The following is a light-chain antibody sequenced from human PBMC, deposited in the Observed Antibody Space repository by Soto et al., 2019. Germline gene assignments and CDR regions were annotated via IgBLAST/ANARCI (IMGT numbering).Light chain of an antibody. Sequence: DIQMTQSPSSLSASVGDRVTITCRASQSISTYLNWYQKKPGKAPELLIYAASSLQSGVPSRFSGTGSGTDFSLTISSLQPEDFSTYYCQQTYNTPWTFGQGTKVDIK. CDR2: AAS. CDR3: QQTYNTPWT. V-gene: IGKV1-39*01. CDR1: QSISTY. J-gene: IGKJ1*01.